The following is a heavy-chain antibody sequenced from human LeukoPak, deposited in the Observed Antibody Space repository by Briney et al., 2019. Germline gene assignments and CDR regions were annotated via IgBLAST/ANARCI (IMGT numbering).Heavy chain of an antibody. D-gene: IGHD3-9*01. CDR3: ARDMFGWLFEDLEIGVSFDY. V-gene: IGHV3-23*01. CDR2: ISGSGGST. CDR1: GFTFSSYG. Sequence: PGGSLRLSCAASGFTFSSYGMSWVRQAPGKGLEWVSAISGSGGSTYYADSVKGRFTIYRENTKNTLYLQMNSLRAEDTAVYYCARDMFGWLFEDLEIGVSFDYWGQGTLVTVSS. J-gene: IGHJ4*02.